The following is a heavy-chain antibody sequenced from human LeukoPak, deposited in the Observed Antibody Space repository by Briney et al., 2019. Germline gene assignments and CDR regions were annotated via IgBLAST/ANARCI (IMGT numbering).Heavy chain of an antibody. Sequence: ASVKSSCRASGGTFSSYAISWVRQAPGQGLEWMGWINPNSGDTNYAQKFQGRVTMTRDTSITTAYMELSRLRSDDTAVYYCAREHSVGATRDWGQGTLVTVSS. D-gene: IGHD1-26*01. J-gene: IGHJ4*02. CDR2: INPNSGDT. CDR1: GGTFSSYA. V-gene: IGHV1-2*02. CDR3: AREHSVGATRD.